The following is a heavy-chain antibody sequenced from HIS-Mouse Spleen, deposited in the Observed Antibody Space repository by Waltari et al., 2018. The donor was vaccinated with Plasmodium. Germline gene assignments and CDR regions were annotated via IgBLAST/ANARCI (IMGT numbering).Heavy chain of an antibody. J-gene: IGHJ6*02. Sequence: QVTLRESGPALVKPTQTLTLTCTFSGFSLSTSGMCVSWIRQPPGKALEWLARIDWDDDKYYSTTLKTRLTISKDNSKNQVVLTMTNMDPVDTATYYCARTTYSSSSAKYYYYGMDVWGQGTTVTVSS. CDR2: IDWDDDK. CDR3: ARTTYSSSSAKYYYYGMDV. V-gene: IGHV2-70*15. CDR1: GFSLSTSGMC. D-gene: IGHD6-6*01.